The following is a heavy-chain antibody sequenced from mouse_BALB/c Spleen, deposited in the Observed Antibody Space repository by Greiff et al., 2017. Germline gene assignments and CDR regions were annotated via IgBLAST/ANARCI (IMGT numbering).Heavy chain of an antibody. Sequence: ESGPGLVKPSQSLSLTCTVTGYSITSDYAWNWIRQFPGNKLEWMGYISYSGSTSYNPSLKSRISITRDTSKNQFFLQLNSVTTEDTATYYCARSRSYWYFDVWGAGTTVTVSS. CDR3: ARSRSYWYFDV. V-gene: IGHV3-2*02. CDR2: ISYSGST. J-gene: IGHJ1*01. CDR1: GYSITSDYA.